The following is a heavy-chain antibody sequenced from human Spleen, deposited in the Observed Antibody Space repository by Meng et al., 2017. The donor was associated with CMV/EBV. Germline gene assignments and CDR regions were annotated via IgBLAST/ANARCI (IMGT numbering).Heavy chain of an antibody. CDR1: GFTFSSYS. V-gene: IGHV3-21*01. Sequence: GGSLRLSCAASGFTFSSYSMNWVRQAPGKGLEWVSSISSTSFYIYYADSVKGRFTISRDNAKNTLYLQMNSLRAEDTAVYYCTKVRLRYERGAFDIWGQGTMVTVSS. CDR3: TKVRLRYERGAFDI. D-gene: IGHD3-16*01. J-gene: IGHJ3*02. CDR2: ISSTSFYI.